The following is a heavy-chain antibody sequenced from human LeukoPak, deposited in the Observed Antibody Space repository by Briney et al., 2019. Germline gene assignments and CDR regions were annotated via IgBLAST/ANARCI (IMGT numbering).Heavy chain of an antibody. J-gene: IGHJ5*02. CDR2: INTSGGST. CDR1: GYTFTRHY. Sequence: AAVKVSCKASGYTFTRHYIQWVRQAPGQGLEWMGIINTSGGSTSYAQKFQGRVTLTRDTSTSTVYMELSSLRSEDTAVYYCARERGVAVAGEGVDPWGQGTLVTVSS. CDR3: ARERGVAVAGEGVDP. V-gene: IGHV1-46*01. D-gene: IGHD6-19*01.